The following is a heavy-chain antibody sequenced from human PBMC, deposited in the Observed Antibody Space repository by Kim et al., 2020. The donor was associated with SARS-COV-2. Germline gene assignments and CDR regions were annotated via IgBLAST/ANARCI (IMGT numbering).Heavy chain of an antibody. Sequence: KGRFTISRDNSKTTLYLQMNSLRAEDTAVYYCANEMLGHYSNYVGSYGMDVWGQGTTVTVSS. V-gene: IGHV3-23*01. J-gene: IGHJ6*02. D-gene: IGHD4-4*01. CDR3: ANEMLGHYSNYVGSYGMDV.